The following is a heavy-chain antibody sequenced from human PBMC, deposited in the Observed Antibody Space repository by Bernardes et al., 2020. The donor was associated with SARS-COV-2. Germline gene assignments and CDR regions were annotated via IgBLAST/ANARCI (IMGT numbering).Heavy chain of an antibody. Sequence: ASVKVSCKASGYTFTGYFLHILRQAPGQGLEWMAWIRPDLGGTKYAQKSQGSVTLTSDTSTITAYMDLSSLTSDYTAVYYRARVLATSAILLQWGQGTLVTVSS. J-gene: IGHJ4*02. V-gene: IGHV1-2*02. D-gene: IGHD1-26*01. CDR2: IRPDLGGT. CDR3: ARVLATSAILLQ. CDR1: GYTFTGYF.